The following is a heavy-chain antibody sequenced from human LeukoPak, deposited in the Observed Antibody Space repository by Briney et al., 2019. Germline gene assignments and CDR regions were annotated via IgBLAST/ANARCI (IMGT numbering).Heavy chain of an antibody. CDR1: GGSISSDSYY. CDR3: ARRFRRGYDFVSGGHYFDY. Sequence: SETLSLTCTVSGGSISSDSYYWSWIRQPAGKGLEWIGRIYTSGSTNYNPSLKSRVTLSVDTSKNQFFLRLTSVTAADTAVYHCARRFRRGYDFVSGGHYFDYWGQGSLVTVSS. V-gene: IGHV4-61*02. CDR2: IYTSGST. J-gene: IGHJ4*02. D-gene: IGHD3-3*01.